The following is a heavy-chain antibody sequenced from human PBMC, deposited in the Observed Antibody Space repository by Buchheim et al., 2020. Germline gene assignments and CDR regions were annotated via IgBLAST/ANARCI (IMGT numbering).Heavy chain of an antibody. Sequence: QIPLKESGPTLVKPTQTLTLTCTFSGFSLSTSGVGVGWIRQPPGKALEWLALIYWDDDKRYSPSLKSRLTIPKYTSKNQVVLTMTNMDPVDTATYYCAHSSPQGGGYSGYVPFDPWGQGTL. J-gene: IGHJ5*02. V-gene: IGHV2-5*02. CDR2: IYWDDDK. CDR1: GFSLSTSGVG. D-gene: IGHD5-12*01. CDR3: AHSSPQGGGYSGYVPFDP.